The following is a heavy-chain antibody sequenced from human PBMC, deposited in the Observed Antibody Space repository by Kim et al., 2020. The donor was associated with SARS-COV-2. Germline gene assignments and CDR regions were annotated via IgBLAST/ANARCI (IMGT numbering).Heavy chain of an antibody. CDR1: GYSFTSYW. V-gene: IGHV5-51*01. CDR3: ASQTAPGGDYGGALDI. J-gene: IGHJ3*02. CDR2: IYPGDSDT. D-gene: IGHD4-17*01. Sequence: GESLKISCKGSGYSFTSYWIGWVRQMPGKGLEWMGIIYPGDSDTRYSPSFQGQVTISADKSISTAYLQWSSLKASDTAMYYCASQTAPGGDYGGALDIWGQGTMVTVSS.